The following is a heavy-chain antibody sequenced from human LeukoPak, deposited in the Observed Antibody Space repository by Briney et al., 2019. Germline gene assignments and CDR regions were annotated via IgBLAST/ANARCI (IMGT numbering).Heavy chain of an antibody. V-gene: IGHV4-34*01. J-gene: IGHJ4*02. CDR1: GGSISSYY. Sequence: SETLSLTCTVSGGSISSYYWSWIRQPPGKGLEWIGEINHSGSTNYNPSLKSRVTISVDTSKNQFSLKLSSVTAADTAVYYCARGDSSGYYPQPIDYWGQGTLVTVSS. CDR3: ARGDSSGYYPQPIDY. CDR2: INHSGST. D-gene: IGHD3-22*01.